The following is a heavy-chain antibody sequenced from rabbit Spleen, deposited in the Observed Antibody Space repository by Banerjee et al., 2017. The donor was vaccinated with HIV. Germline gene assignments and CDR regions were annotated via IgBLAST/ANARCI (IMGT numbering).Heavy chain of an antibody. CDR2: IAGSSSGFT. D-gene: IGHD4-1*01. J-gene: IGHJ4*01. CDR1: GVSFSSSSY. Sequence: QEQLVESGGDLVKPGASLTLTCTASGVSFSSSSYMCWVRQAPGKGLEWISCIAGSSSGFTYSATWAKGRFTCSKTSSTTVTLQMTSLTAADTATYFCARETSSGWGIVSFYFSLWGPGTLVTVS. CDR3: ARETSSGWGIVSFYFSL. V-gene: IGHV1S45*01.